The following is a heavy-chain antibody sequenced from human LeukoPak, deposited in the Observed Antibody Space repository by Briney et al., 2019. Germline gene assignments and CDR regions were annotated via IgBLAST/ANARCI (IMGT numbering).Heavy chain of an antibody. J-gene: IGHJ3*02. CDR3: ARHDPIVGTPDAFDI. Sequence: PSQTLSLTCTVSGGSISSGSYYWSWIRQPAGKGLEWIGYIYSSGTINYNPSLKSRITISLDTSKNQFSLKLSSVTAADTAVYYCARHDPIVGTPDAFDIWGQGTMVTVSS. V-gene: IGHV4-61*09. D-gene: IGHD1-26*01. CDR1: GGSISSGSYY. CDR2: IYSSGTI.